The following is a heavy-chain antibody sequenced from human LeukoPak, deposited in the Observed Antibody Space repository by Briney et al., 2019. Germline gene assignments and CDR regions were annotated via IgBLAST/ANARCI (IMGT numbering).Heavy chain of an antibody. CDR3: ARDRITMVRGARSYYYYYMDV. D-gene: IGHD3-10*01. V-gene: IGHV3-53*01. Sequence: GGSLRLSCAASGFTVSSNYMSWVRQAPGKGLEWVSVIYSGGSTYYAASVKGRFTISRDNSKNTLYLQMNSLRAEDTAVYYCARDRITMVRGARSYYYYYMDVWGKGTTVTVSS. J-gene: IGHJ6*03. CDR2: IYSGGST. CDR1: GFTVSSNY.